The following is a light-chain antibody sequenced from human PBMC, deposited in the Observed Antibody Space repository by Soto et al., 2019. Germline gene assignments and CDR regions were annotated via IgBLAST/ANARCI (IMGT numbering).Light chain of an antibody. Sequence: EIVLTQSPGTLSLSPGESATLSCWASQSVSSGYLAWYQQKPGQAPRLLIYGASSRATGIPDRFSGSGSGTDFTLTISRLEPEDFAVYYCQQYNSPPLTFGGGTKVEIK. J-gene: IGKJ4*01. CDR2: GAS. CDR3: QQYNSPPLT. V-gene: IGKV3-20*01. CDR1: QSVSSGY.